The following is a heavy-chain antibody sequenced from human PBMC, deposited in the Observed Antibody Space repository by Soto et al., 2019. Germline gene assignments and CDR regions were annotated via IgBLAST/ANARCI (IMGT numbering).Heavy chain of an antibody. Sequence: EVQLVESGGGLVQPGWSLRLSCAASGFTFSSYCMGWVCQAPGKGLEWVANIKEDGSEKYLADSVKGRFTISRDNAKNNLFLQMNILRAEDTAVYYCARGIAARPTTCDYWGQGPVVTVSS. D-gene: IGHD6-6*01. CDR1: GFTFSSYC. V-gene: IGHV3-7*01. J-gene: IGHJ4*02. CDR2: IKEDGSEK. CDR3: ARGIAARPTTCDY.